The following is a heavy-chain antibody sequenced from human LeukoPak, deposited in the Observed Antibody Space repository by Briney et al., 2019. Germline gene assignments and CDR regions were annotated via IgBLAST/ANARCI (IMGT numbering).Heavy chain of an antibody. V-gene: IGHV3-30*02. CDR2: IRYDGSNK. J-gene: IGHJ6*03. Sequence: GGSLRLSCAASGFTFSSYGMYWVRQAPGKGLGWVAFIRYDGSNKYYADSVKGRFTVSRDNSKNTLYLQMKSLRAEDTAVYYCAKGGGYEAQYYYYYLDVWGKGTTVTISS. CDR1: GFTFSSYG. D-gene: IGHD5-12*01. CDR3: AKGGGYEAQYYYYYLDV.